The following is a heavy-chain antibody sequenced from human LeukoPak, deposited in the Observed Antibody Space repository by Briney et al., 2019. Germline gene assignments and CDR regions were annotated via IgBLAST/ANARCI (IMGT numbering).Heavy chain of an antibody. V-gene: IGHV1-8*01. Sequence: GASVKVSCKASGYTFTSYDINWVRQATGQGLEWMGWMNPNSGNTGYAQKFQGRVTITRDTSASTAYMELSSLRSEDTAVYYCARVGGRPGISINYFDYWGQGTLVTVSS. CDR1: GYTFTSYD. J-gene: IGHJ4*02. CDR2: MNPNSGNT. D-gene: IGHD1-14*01. CDR3: ARVGGRPGISINYFDY.